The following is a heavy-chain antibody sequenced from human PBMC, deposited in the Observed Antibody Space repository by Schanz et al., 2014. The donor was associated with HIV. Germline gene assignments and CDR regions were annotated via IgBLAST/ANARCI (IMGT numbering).Heavy chain of an antibody. Sequence: EVQLVESGGGLVQPGGSLRLSCAVSGFTFSSYSMNWVRQAPGKGLEWVSYISSSSTTIYYADSVKGRFTISRDNAKNSLYLQMNSLRDEDTAVYYCAKEEWFRFDPWGQGTLVTVSS. J-gene: IGHJ5*02. V-gene: IGHV3-48*02. D-gene: IGHD3-3*01. CDR1: GFTFSSYS. CDR3: AKEEWFRFDP. CDR2: ISSSSTTI.